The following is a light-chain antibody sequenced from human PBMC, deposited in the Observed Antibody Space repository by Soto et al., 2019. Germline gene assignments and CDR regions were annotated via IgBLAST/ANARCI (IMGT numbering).Light chain of an antibody. CDR2: GAS. CDR3: QPCNNWPRT. J-gene: IGKJ1*01. CDR1: QSVSSN. Sequence: EIVMTQSPATLSVSPGETATLSCRASQSVSSNLAWYPQKPGQAPRLLIYGASTRATGIPGRFSGSGSGTEFVLTVGRLQSEDFAVYYCQPCNNWPRTFGQGAKVEIK. V-gene: IGKV3-15*01.